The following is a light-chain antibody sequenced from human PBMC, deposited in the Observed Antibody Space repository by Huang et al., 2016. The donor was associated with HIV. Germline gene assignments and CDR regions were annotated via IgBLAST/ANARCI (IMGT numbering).Light chain of an antibody. CDR2: GAS. CDR3: QQRDNWPPMYT. Sequence: EIVLTQSPDTLSLSPGERATLSCRASQSVSKYLAWYQQKPGQSPRLLIYGASNRDAGIPARFSGSGSGTDFTLSISSLEPEDFAVYYCQQRDNWPPMYTFGQGTKLEIK. CDR1: QSVSKY. V-gene: IGKV3-11*01. J-gene: IGKJ2*01.